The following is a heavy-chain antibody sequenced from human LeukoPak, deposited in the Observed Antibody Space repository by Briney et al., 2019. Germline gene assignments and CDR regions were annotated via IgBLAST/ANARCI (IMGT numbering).Heavy chain of an antibody. V-gene: IGHV3-74*01. Sequence: GSLRLSCAASGFTFSDYWIHWVRQAPGKGLVWVSRINTDGSITDYADSVKGRFSISRDNAKNTLYLQMSSLRAEDTAVYYCARDRGPRTGFMVREAYDYWGQGTLVTVSS. CDR3: ARDRGPRTGFMVREAYDY. CDR1: GFTFSDYW. J-gene: IGHJ4*02. D-gene: IGHD3-10*01. CDR2: INTDGSIT.